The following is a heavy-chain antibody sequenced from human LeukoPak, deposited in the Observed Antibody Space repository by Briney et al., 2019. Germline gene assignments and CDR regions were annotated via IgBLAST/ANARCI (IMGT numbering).Heavy chain of an antibody. CDR1: GFTFSPYT. D-gene: IGHD1-26*01. V-gene: IGHV3-33*08. CDR3: ARDVGATGMDY. J-gene: IGHJ4*02. Sequence: GGSLRLSCEASGFTFSPYTMNWVRQAPGKGLEWVAVIWYDGSNKYYADSVKGRFTISRDNSKNTLYLQMNSLRAEDTAVYYCARDVGATGMDYWGQGTLVTVSS. CDR2: IWYDGSNK.